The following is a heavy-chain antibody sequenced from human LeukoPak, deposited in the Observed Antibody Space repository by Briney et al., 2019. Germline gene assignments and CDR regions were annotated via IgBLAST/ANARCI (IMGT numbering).Heavy chain of an antibody. CDR2: INPNSGGT. D-gene: IGHD4-17*01. CDR1: GCTFTGYY. CDR3: SGDYGRDAFDI. Sequence: ASVKVSCKASGCTFTGYYMHWVRQAPGQGLEWMGWINPNSGGTNYAQKFQGRVTMTRDTSISTVYMELSSLRSEDTAVYYCSGDYGRDAFDIWGQGTMVTVSS. V-gene: IGHV1-2*02. J-gene: IGHJ3*02.